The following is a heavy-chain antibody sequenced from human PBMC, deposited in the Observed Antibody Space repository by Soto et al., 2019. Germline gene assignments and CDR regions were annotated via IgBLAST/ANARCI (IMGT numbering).Heavy chain of an antibody. CDR2: IKSDGSSP. V-gene: IGHV3-74*01. CDR3: AIGGGDYNYLDY. CDR1: GFLFNTYW. D-gene: IGHD3-9*01. J-gene: IGHJ4*02. Sequence: EVQLVESGGGLVQPGGSLRLSCAASGFLFNTYWMFWVRQAPRKGLLWVSRIKSDGSSPNYADSVKGRFTISRDNAKNTLYLQMTSLRAEDTAVYYCAIGGGDYNYLDYWGQGILVTVSS.